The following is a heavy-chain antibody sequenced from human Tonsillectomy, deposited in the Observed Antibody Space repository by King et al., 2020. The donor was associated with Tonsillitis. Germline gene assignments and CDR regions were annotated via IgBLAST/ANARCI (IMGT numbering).Heavy chain of an antibody. J-gene: IGHJ4*02. V-gene: IGHV3-43D*03. D-gene: IGHD6-13*01. CDR1: GFTFDDYA. Sequence: VQLVESGGVAVQPGGSLRLSCAASGFTFDDYAMHWVRQAPGKGLEWVSLISWDGDNTYYADSVKGRFTISRDNSNNSLYLQMNSLRAEDTALYYCAKDMKGAAGYLDSWGQGTQVTVSS. CDR2: ISWDGDNT. CDR3: AKDMKGAAGYLDS.